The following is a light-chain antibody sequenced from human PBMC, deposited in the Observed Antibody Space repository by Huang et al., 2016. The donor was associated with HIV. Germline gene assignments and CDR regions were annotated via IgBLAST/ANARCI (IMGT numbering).Light chain of an antibody. J-gene: IGKJ2*01. CDR2: DGA. V-gene: IGKV3-11*01. CDR3: HQRTNWLPYT. Sequence: EIVLTQSPATLSLSPGQRATLSCRASQSIGKFLAWYQQRPGQHPRLLIYDGANRATGVPSRFSRRGFGTDFTLTISNLEPEDCAVYYCHQRTNWLPYTFGQGTKLEIK. CDR1: QSIGKF.